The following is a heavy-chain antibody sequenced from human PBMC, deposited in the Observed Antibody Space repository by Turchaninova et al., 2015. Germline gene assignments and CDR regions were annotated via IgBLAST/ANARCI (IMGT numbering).Heavy chain of an antibody. CDR3: AREXYYDXX. V-gene: IGHV4-34*01. CDR1: GGSFSGYY. D-gene: IGHD3-22*01. J-gene: IGHJ1*01. CDR2: INHSGST. Sequence: QVQLQQWGAGLLKPSETLSLTCAVYGGSFSGYYWSWIRQPPGKGLEWIGEINHSGSTNYNPSLKSRVTIXVDTSXXQFXLXLSSVTAXXXAVYYCAREXYYDXXWGQGTLVTXSS.